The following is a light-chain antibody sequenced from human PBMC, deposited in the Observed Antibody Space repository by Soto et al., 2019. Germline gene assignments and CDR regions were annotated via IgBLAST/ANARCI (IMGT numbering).Light chain of an antibody. Sequence: AIQMTQSPSSLSASVGDRVTITCRASQGIRTELGWYQQKPGKAPKLLIYGTSTLQSGVPSRLSGSGSGTEFTLTISSLQPEDFATYFCLQDYNYPRTFGQGTKVEIK. V-gene: IGKV1-6*01. CDR3: LQDYNYPRT. J-gene: IGKJ1*01. CDR2: GTS. CDR1: QGIRTE.